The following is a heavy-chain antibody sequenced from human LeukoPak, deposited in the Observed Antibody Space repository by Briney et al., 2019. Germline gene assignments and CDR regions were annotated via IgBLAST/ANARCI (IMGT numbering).Heavy chain of an antibody. CDR1: GFTFSSYA. J-gene: IGHJ4*02. Sequence: GGSLRLSCAASGFTFSSYAMSWVRQAPGKGLEWVSAISGCGGSTYYADSVKGRFTISRDNSKNTLYLQMNSLRAEDTAVYYCAKDRTRYCSGGSCSQPYWGQGTLVTVSS. CDR3: AKDRTRYCSGGSCSQPY. CDR2: ISGCGGST. D-gene: IGHD2-15*01. V-gene: IGHV3-23*01.